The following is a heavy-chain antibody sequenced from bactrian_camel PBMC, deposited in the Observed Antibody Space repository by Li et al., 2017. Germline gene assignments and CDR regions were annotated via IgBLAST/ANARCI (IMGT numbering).Heavy chain of an antibody. Sequence: HVQLVESGGDAVQPGESLRLSCSSSGFTCSSYWMYWVRQAPGKGPEWVSSIYTGGGATYYADSVKGRFTISRDNAKNTMYLQLNSVTTEDTAMYFCGKVVSTWPSSNYWGQGTQVTVS. CDR3: GKVVSTWPSSNY. CDR2: IYTGGGAT. D-gene: IGHD6*01. CDR1: GFTCSSYW. J-gene: IGHJ4*01. V-gene: IGHV3S6*01.